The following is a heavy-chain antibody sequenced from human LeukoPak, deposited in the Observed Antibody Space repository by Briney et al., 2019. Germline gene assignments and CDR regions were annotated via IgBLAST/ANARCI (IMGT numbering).Heavy chain of an antibody. V-gene: IGHV3-30*02. D-gene: IGHD3-22*01. Sequence: GGSLRLSCATSGFTFSSYGMHWVRQAPGKGLEWVAFIRYDGSNKYYADSVKGRFTISRDNSKNTLYLQMNSLRAEDTAVYYCAKDKDYYDSSGFDYWGQGTLVTVSS. CDR3: AKDKDYYDSSGFDY. J-gene: IGHJ4*02. CDR2: IRYDGSNK. CDR1: GFTFSSYG.